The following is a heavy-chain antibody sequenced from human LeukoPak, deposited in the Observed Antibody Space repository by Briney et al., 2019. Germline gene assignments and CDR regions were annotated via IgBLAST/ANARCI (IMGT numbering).Heavy chain of an antibody. Sequence: SETLSLTCTVSGGSISSYYWSWIRQPAGKGLEWIGRIYTSGSTNYNPSLKSRVTISVDTSKNQFSLKLSSVTAADTAVYYCAMSFLGYCSGGSCRALGWFDPWGQGTLVTVSS. D-gene: IGHD2-15*01. CDR1: GGSISSYY. V-gene: IGHV4-4*07. J-gene: IGHJ5*02. CDR3: AMSFLGYCSGGSCRALGWFDP. CDR2: IYTSGST.